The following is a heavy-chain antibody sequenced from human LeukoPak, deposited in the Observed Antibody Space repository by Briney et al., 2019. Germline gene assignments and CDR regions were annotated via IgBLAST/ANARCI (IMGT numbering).Heavy chain of an antibody. CDR1: GFTFGDYA. J-gene: IGHJ3*02. CDR2: IRSKAYGGTT. V-gene: IGHV3-49*04. Sequence: GGSLRLYCTASGFTFGDYAMSWVRQAPGKGLEWVGFIRSKAYGGTTEYAASVKGRFTISRDDSKSIAYLQMNSLKTEDTAVYYCTREDLFSGSYYELRAFDIWGQGTMVTVSS. CDR3: TREDLFSGSYYELRAFDI. D-gene: IGHD1-26*01.